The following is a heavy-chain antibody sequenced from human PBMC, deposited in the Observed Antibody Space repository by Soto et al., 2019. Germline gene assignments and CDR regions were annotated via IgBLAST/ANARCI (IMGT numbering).Heavy chain of an antibody. CDR2: ISSSGSLV. J-gene: IGHJ5*01. V-gene: IGHV3-21*01. Sequence: GGSLRLSCAASGFTFSSDSMGWVRQAPGKGLEWVASISSSGSLVNYADSVKGRFTISRDNAKNSLYLQMRSLKDEHTAVYYCARDPPSGTTLDWFDSWGQGTLVTVSS. CDR3: ARDPPSGTTLDWFDS. CDR1: GFTFSSDS. D-gene: IGHD1-7*01.